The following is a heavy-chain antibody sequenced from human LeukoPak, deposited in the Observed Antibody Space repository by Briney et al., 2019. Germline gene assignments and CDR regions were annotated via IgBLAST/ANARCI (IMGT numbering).Heavy chain of an antibody. V-gene: IGHV3-21*04. Sequence: PGGSLRLSCAASGFTFTIYGMNWVRQAPGKGLEWVSSISSSGSDIYYADSVKGRFTFSRDNAKNLLYLQMNSLRVEDTAVYYCVAVREWLVKYWGQGTLVTVSS. CDR2: ISSSGSDI. CDR3: VAVREWLVKY. CDR1: GFTFTIYG. D-gene: IGHD6-19*01. J-gene: IGHJ4*02.